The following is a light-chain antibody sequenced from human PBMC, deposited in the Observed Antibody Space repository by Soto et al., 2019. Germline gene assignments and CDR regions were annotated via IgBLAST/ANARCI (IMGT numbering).Light chain of an antibody. CDR3: QKYNNVPFT. J-gene: IGKJ3*01. Sequence: DIQMTQSPSSLSASVGDRVTITCRASQGIYNYLAWYQQKPGKVPQLPIYAASTLQSGVPSRFSGRGSGTDFTLTISSLQPEDVATYYCQKYNNVPFTFGPGTKVDIK. CDR2: AAS. V-gene: IGKV1-27*01. CDR1: QGIYNY.